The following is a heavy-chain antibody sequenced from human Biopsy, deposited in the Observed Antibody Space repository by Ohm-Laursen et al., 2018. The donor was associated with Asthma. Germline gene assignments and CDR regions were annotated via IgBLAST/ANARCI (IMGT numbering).Heavy chain of an antibody. CDR3: VGAVDYSHYYGIDV. J-gene: IGHJ6*02. V-gene: IGHV1-18*01. D-gene: IGHD3-10*01. CDR1: GYTFNSAA. Sequence: GASVKASCKTSGYTFNSAAITWVRQAPGQGLEWMGWISVYNGNTKFAQKLQDRVTMITDTSTSTAYMELRSLSSDDTAVYFCVGAVDYSHYYGIDVWGQGTTVTVS. CDR2: ISVYNGNT.